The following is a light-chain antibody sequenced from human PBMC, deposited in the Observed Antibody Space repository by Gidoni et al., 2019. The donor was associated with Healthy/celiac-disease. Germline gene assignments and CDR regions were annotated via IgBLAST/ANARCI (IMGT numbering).Light chain of an antibody. CDR2: DAS. CDR3: QQYYNLPTLT. CDR1: QNISNY. Sequence: DIQMTHSPSSLSASVGDRVTITCQASQNISNYLNWYQQKPGKAPTLLIYDASNLETGVPSRFSGSGSGTDFTFTISSLQPEDIATYYCQQYYNLPTLTFXGXTKVEIK. V-gene: IGKV1-33*01. J-gene: IGKJ4*01.